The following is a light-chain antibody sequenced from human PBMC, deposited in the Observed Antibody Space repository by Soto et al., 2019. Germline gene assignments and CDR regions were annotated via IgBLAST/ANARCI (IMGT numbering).Light chain of an antibody. J-gene: IGLJ1*01. CDR1: SSDVGGYNY. CDR3: SSYTSSSTLGGV. CDR2: DVS. V-gene: IGLV2-14*03. Sequence: SVLTQPASVSGSPGQSITISCTGTSSDVGGYNYVSWYQHHPGKAPKLMIYDVSNRPSGVSNRFSGSKSGNTASLTISGLQAEDEADYYCSSYTSSSTLGGVFGTGTKVTVL.